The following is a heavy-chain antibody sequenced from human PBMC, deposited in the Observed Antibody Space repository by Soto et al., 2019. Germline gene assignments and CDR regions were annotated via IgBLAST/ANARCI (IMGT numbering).Heavy chain of an antibody. Sequence: GGSLRLSCTPSGFTFRNYGLHWVRQAPGKGLEWVAVISYDGSNKYYADSVKGRFTISRDNSKNTLYLQMNSLRAEDTAVFYCAKDTYYDFWSGYYYYYGMDVWGQGTTVTVSS. D-gene: IGHD3-3*01. J-gene: IGHJ6*02. CDR3: AKDTYYDFWSGYYYYYGMDV. CDR1: GFTFRNYG. CDR2: ISYDGSNK. V-gene: IGHV3-30*18.